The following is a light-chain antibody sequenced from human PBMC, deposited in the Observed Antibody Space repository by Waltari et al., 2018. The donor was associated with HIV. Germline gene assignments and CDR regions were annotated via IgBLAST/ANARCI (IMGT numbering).Light chain of an antibody. CDR2: RSN. V-gene: IGLV1-47*01. CDR1: SSNIGTNY. CDR3: AAWDDSLSGPV. J-gene: IGLJ3*02. Sequence: QSVLTQPASASGTPGQRVTFSCSGSSSNIGTNYVYWYQQLPGTAPKVLIYRSNQRASGVPDRFSGSKSGTSASLAISGLRSEDEADYYCAAWDDSLSGPVFGGGTKVTVL.